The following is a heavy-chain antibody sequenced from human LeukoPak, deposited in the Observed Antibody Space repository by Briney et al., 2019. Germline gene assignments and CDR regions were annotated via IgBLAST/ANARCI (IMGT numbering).Heavy chain of an antibody. D-gene: IGHD6-13*01. CDR3: AKSFGPVIAAAGTGAD. CDR2: ISGSGTNT. CDR1: GFTFSSYA. V-gene: IGHV3-23*01. J-gene: IGHJ4*02. Sequence: GGSLRLSCAASGFTFSSYAMTWVRQAPGKGLEWVSVISGSGTNTDYADSVKGRFTISRDNSKNTLYLQMNSLRAEVTAVYYCAKSFGPVIAAAGTGADWGQGTLVTVSS.